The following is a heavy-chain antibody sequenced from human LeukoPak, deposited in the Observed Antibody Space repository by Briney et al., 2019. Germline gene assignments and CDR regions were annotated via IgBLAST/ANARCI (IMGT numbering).Heavy chain of an antibody. V-gene: IGHV4-59*11. CDR2: IYYSGTT. Sequence: SETLSLTCTVSAGSMRSHYWSWIRQPPGKGLERMGFIYYSGTTRYKPSLQSRVTISADTSKNQFSLKLTSVTAADTAVYYCARLLDNDSSGDPDTFDMWGQGTMVTVSS. CDR1: AGSMRSHY. CDR3: ARLLDNDSSGDPDTFDM. J-gene: IGHJ3*02. D-gene: IGHD3-22*01.